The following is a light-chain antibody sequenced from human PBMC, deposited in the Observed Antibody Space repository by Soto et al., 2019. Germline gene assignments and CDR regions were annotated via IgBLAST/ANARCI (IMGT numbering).Light chain of an antibody. CDR1: QSVSSY. CDR3: QQRET. V-gene: IGKV3-11*01. J-gene: IGKJ3*01. Sequence: EIVLTQSPATLSLSPGERATLSCRASQSVSSYLAWYQQKPGQAPRLLNYDASNRATGIPARFSGSGSGTDFTLTISSLEPEDFAVYYCQQRETFGPGTKVDIK. CDR2: DAS.